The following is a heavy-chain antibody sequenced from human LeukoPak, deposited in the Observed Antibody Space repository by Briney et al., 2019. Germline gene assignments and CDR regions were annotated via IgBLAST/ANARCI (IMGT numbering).Heavy chain of an antibody. CDR3: ATSTVHLSTDWYFDL. CDR2: IKEDGSER. D-gene: IGHD1-1*01. Sequence: GGSLRLSCAASGFIFSSHWMSWVRQAPGEGLEWVAHIKEDGSERYYGDSVKGRFTVSRDSTKNSVYLQMNSLRVEDTAVYYCATSTVHLSTDWYFDLWGRGTLVTVSS. CDR1: GFIFSSHW. J-gene: IGHJ2*01. V-gene: IGHV3-7*05.